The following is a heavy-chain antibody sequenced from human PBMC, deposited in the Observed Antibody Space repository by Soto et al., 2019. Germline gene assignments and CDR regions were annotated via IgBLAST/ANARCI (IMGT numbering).Heavy chain of an antibody. Sequence: QVQLQQWGAGLLKPSETLSLTCAVYGGSFSGYYWSWIRQPPGKGLEWIGEINHSGSTNYNPSLKSRVTISVDTSKNQFSLKLSSVTAADTAVYYCARGRVNLYWGQGTLVTVSS. CDR1: GGSFSGYY. CDR2: INHSGST. D-gene: IGHD6-13*01. V-gene: IGHV4-34*01. J-gene: IGHJ4*02. CDR3: ARGRVNLY.